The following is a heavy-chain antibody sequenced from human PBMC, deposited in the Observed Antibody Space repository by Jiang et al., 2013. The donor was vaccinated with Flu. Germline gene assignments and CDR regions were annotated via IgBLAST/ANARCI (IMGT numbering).Heavy chain of an antibody. J-gene: IGHJ3*01. Sequence: WVRRASREGAWSGSQLLAVVVGTTYYADSVKGRFTISRDNSGHTLYLQMNSLRPEDTAVYYCAKDPGVLPFIGGAFDFWGQGTMVTVSS. CDR2: LAVVVGTT. CDR3: AKDPGVLPFIGGAFDF. V-gene: IGHV3-23*01. D-gene: IGHD3-16*01.